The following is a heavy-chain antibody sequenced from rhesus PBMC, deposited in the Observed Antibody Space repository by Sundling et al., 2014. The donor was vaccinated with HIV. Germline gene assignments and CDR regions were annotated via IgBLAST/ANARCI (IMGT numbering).Heavy chain of an antibody. Sequence: EVQLVESGGGVVQPWGSLRLSCIASGFTFDDYAMHWVRQTPGKRLEWVSGVNWSGDSRYYADSVKGRFTVSRDYAKNSLFLQMDSLRVEDTAFYYCVRDRGAAAGYFDYWGQGVLVTVSS. V-gene: IGHV3-201*01. CDR1: GFTFDDYA. CDR2: VNWSGDSR. J-gene: IGHJ4*01. CDR3: VRDRGAAAGYFDY. D-gene: IGHD6-31*01.